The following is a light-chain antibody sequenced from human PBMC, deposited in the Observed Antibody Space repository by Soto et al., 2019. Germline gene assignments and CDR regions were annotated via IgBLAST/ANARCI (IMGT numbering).Light chain of an antibody. CDR1: SSNIGSNY. V-gene: IGLV1-47*01. Sequence: QSVLTQPPSASGTPGQRVTISCSGSSSNIGSNYVYWYQQLPGTAPKLLIYRNNQRPSGGPDRVSGSSSGTSASLAISGLRSEEEADYYGAAWDDSLSGAVFGGGTQLTVL. CDR2: RNN. J-gene: IGLJ7*01. CDR3: AAWDDSLSGAV.